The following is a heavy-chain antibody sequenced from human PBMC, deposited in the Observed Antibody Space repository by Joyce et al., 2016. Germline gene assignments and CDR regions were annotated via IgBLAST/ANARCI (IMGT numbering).Heavy chain of an antibody. D-gene: IGHD6-19*01. CDR1: GGTFSSDA. Sequence: QVQMVQSGAEVKKPGASVKVSCRASGGTFSSDAISWVRQAPGQGLEWMGGIIPLYGTANYGQKFQGRVTITADESTNTAYMELSSLRSEDTAVFYCAREGRSGPYYLDYWGQGTLVTVSS. V-gene: IGHV1-69*01. CDR2: IIPLYGTA. CDR3: AREGRSGPYYLDY. J-gene: IGHJ4*02.